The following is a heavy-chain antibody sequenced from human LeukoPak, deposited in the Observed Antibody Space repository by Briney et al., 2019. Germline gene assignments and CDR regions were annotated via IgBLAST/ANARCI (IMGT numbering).Heavy chain of an antibody. CDR2: INPNSGGT. V-gene: IGHV1-2*02. CDR1: GYTFAGYY. D-gene: IGHD2-15*01. J-gene: IGHJ4*02. Sequence: ASVKVSCKASGYTFAGYYMHWVRQAPGQGLEWMGWINPNSGGTNYAQKFQGRVTMTRDTSISTAYMELSRLRSDDTAVYYCATNGVVVVAATADYWGQGTLVTVSS. CDR3: ATNGVVVVAATADY.